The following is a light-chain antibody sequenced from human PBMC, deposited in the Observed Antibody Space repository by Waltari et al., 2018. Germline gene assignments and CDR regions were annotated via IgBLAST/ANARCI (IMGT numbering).Light chain of an antibody. V-gene: IGLV2-11*01. CDR3: CSFAGSYTWV. Sequence: QSALTQPRSVSGSPGQSVTISCTGTSSDLGTYKYVSWYQQHPGKAPKLIIPDVTKRPPGVPDRFSGSKSGNTASLTISGLQAEDEAEYFCCSFAGSYTWVFGGGTELTVL. CDR1: SSDLGTYKY. J-gene: IGLJ3*02. CDR2: DVT.